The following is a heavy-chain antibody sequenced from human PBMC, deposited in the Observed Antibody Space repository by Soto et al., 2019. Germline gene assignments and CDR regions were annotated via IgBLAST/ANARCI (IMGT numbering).Heavy chain of an antibody. D-gene: IGHD2-21*01. J-gene: IGHJ6*02. CDR2: INPNSGAT. Sequence: QEQLVQSGAEAKEPGASLKVCCKASGDTFTTNYIHWVRQAPGQGLEWMGRINPNSGATLYAQKLQGRLTLTTDTSTSTVYMDLNSLKSEDSAVYYCASRVLCDMDVWGQGTTVTVSS. V-gene: IGHV1-46*04. CDR3: ASRVLCDMDV. CDR1: GDTFTTNY.